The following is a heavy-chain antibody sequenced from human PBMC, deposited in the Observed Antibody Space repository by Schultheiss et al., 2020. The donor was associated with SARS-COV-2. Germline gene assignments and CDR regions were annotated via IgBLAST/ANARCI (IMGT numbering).Heavy chain of an antibody. D-gene: IGHD1-26*01. CDR3: ARDTYSDYYFDY. Sequence: GGSLRLSCAASGFTFSSYGMHWVRQAPGKGLEWVAVISYDGSNKYYADSVKGRFTISRDNSKNTLYLQMNSLRAEDTAVYYCARDTYSDYYFDYWGQGTLVTVSS. V-gene: IGHV3-30*03. J-gene: IGHJ4*02. CDR1: GFTFSSYG. CDR2: ISYDGSNK.